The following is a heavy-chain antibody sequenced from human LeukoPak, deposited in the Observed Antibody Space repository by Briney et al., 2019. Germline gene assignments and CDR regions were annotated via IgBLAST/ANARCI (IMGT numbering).Heavy chain of an antibody. CDR1: GFTFSSNA. Sequence: GGSLRLSCAASGFTFSSNAMSWVRQAPGKGLEWVSTICGSGDSTLYADSVKGRFTISRDNSKNTLFLQMNSLRAEDTAIYYCARGTTTSCYTAQDYWGQGTLVTVSS. J-gene: IGHJ4*02. CDR2: ICGSGDST. D-gene: IGHD2-2*02. CDR3: ARGTTTSCYTAQDY. V-gene: IGHV3-23*01.